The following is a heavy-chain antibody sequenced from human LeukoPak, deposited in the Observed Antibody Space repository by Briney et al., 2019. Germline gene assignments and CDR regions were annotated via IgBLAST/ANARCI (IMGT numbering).Heavy chain of an antibody. D-gene: IGHD3-22*01. J-gene: IGHJ4*02. CDR1: GFTFTSSA. CDR3: AADHRYGDSSGYYSY. V-gene: IGHV1-58*02. CDR2: IVVGSGNT. Sequence: ASLKVSSKASGFTFTSSAMQWVRQARGRRLEWIVWIVVGSGNTNYAQKSQERVTITRDMSTSTAYMELSSLRSEDTAVYYCAADHRYGDSSGYYSYWGQGTLVTVSS.